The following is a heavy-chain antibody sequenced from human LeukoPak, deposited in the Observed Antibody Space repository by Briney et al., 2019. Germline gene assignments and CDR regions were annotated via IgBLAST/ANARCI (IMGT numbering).Heavy chain of an antibody. D-gene: IGHD6-13*01. CDR1: GYTFTAYY. V-gene: IGHV1-2*02. CDR3: ARSIATAGTDY. J-gene: IGHJ4*02. Sequence: GASVKLACKASGYTFTAYYMHWVRQAPGRGLEWMGWINPNSGGTNYAQKFQGRVTMTRDTSISTAYMELSSLRSDDTAVYYCARSIATAGTDYWGQGTLVTVSS. CDR2: INPNSGGT.